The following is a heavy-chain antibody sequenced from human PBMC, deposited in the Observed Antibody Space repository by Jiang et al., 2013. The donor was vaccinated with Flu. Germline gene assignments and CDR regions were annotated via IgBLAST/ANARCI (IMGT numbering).Heavy chain of an antibody. CDR3: AKDMRYYGSGSYYNGAYYYGMDV. Sequence: WVSGISWNSGSIGYADSVKGRFTISRDNAKNSLYLQMNSLRAEDTALYYCAKDMRYYGSGSYYNGAYYYGMDVWGQGTTVTVSS. CDR2: ISWNSGSI. J-gene: IGHJ6*02. V-gene: IGHV3-9*01. D-gene: IGHD3-10*01.